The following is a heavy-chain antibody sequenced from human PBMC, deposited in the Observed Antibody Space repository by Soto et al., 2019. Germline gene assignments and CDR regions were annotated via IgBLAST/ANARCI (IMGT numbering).Heavy chain of an antibody. D-gene: IGHD3-22*01. V-gene: IGHV3-30-3*01. CDR1: GLSFSTSA. Sequence: QVQLVESGGGMVQPGGSLRLSCIASGLSFSTSAMHWVSQAPGKGLEWVAAVSHDDTTNSCADSVKGRFTISRDNSNNTLYLKMNSMRDEDTAVYFCARRGPDYYARSGYYYFDYWGQGTLVTVSS. CDR2: VSHDDTTN. J-gene: IGHJ4*02. CDR3: ARRGPDYYARSGYYYFDY.